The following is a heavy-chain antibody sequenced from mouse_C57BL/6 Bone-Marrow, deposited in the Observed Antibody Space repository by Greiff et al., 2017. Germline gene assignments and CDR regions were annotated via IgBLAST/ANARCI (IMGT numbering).Heavy chain of an antibody. CDR2: IDPSDSYT. CDR1: GYTFTSYW. J-gene: IGHJ1*03. CDR3: AREGTTVPWYCDV. V-gene: IGHV1-50*01. Sequence: VQLQQPGAELVKPGASVKLSCKASGYTFTSYWMQWVKQRPGQGLEWIGEIDPSDSYTNYNQKFKGKATLTVDTSSSTAYMQLSSLTSEDSAFYYCAREGTTVPWYCDVWGTGTTVTVSS. D-gene: IGHD1-1*01.